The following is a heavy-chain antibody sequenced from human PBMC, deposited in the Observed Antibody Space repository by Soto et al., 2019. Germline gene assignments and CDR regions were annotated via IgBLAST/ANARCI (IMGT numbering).Heavy chain of an antibody. CDR1: GGSISSNNW. Sequence: SSETLSLTCGVSGGSISSNNWWSWVRQSPGRGLEWIGEIYQSGNTNYNPSLESRVTISGDKSKNQFSLKLTSVTAADTAVYFCARVGVPAVDTAVAERYYFDLWGQGTLVTVSS. J-gene: IGHJ4*02. CDR3: ARVGVPAVDTAVAERYYFDL. CDR2: IYQSGNT. D-gene: IGHD5-18*01. V-gene: IGHV4-4*02.